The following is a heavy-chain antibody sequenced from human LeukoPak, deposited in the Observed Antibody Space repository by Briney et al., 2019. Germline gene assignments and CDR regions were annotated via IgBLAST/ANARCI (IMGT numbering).Heavy chain of an antibody. CDR2: NNHSGSS. CDR3: ARGGSYYGSGSYSTLNYYYYYMDV. D-gene: IGHD3-10*01. J-gene: IGHJ6*03. CDR1: GGSFSGYY. Sequence: PSGTLSLTCAVYGGSFSGYYWSWIRQPPGKGLEWIGENNHSGSSNYNPSLKSRVTISVYTSKNQFSLKLSSVTAADTAVYYCARGGSYYGSGSYSTLNYYYYYMDVWGKGTTVTVSS. V-gene: IGHV4-34*01.